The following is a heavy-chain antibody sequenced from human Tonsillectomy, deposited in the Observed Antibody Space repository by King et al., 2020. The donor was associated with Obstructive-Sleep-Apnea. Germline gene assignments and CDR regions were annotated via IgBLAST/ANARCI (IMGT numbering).Heavy chain of an antibody. Sequence: VQLVESGGGLVQPGGSLRLSCAASGFSFRSYWMSWVRQAPGKGLEWVANIKQDGSEKYYLDSVKGRFTISRDNAKNSLYLQMNSLRAEDTAVYYCARELGTLDYWGQGTLVTVSS. D-gene: IGHD1-7*01. CDR1: GFSFRSYW. V-gene: IGHV3-7*03. CDR3: ARELGTLDY. J-gene: IGHJ4*02. CDR2: IKQDGSEK.